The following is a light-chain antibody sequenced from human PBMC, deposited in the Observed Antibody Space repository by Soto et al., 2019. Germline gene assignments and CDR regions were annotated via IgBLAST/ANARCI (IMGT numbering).Light chain of an antibody. Sequence: DIQMTQSPSTLSASVGDRVTITCRASQSISKWVAWYQQKPGKAPKILISDASSLESGVPSRFSGSGSGTEFTLTIISLQPDDFATYYCQQYDRYSYSFGQGTKLEIK. V-gene: IGKV1-5*01. CDR3: QQYDRYSYS. CDR2: DAS. J-gene: IGKJ2*01. CDR1: QSISKW.